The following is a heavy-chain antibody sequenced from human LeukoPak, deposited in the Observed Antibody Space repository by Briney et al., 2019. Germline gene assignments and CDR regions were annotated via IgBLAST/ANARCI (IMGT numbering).Heavy chain of an antibody. V-gene: IGHV3-23*01. CDR1: GFSLRAYD. CDR3: AMRDRGYGLNI. CDR2: INGGGDIM. D-gene: IGHD3-10*01. Sequence: GGSLRLSCAASGFSLRAYDLIWVRQAPGKGLDWVSIINGGGDIMMYEDSVKGRFTISRDNSKNTFYLQMNSLRVEDTAVYYCAMRDRGYGLNIWGQGTMVTVSS. J-gene: IGHJ3*02.